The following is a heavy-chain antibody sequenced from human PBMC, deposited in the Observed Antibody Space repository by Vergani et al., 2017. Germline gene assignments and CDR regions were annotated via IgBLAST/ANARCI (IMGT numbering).Heavy chain of an antibody. J-gene: IGHJ4*02. D-gene: IGHD4-23*01. CDR1: GGSISSGSYY. CDR2: IYYSGST. Sequence: QVQLQESGPGLVKPSETLSLTCTVSGGSISSGSYYWSWIRQPAGKGLEWIGYIYYSGSTNYNPSLKSRVTISVDTSKNQFSLKLSSVTAADTAVYYCARVYDGGNSLSFDYWGQGTLVTVSS. CDR3: ARVYDGGNSLSFDY. V-gene: IGHV4-61*10.